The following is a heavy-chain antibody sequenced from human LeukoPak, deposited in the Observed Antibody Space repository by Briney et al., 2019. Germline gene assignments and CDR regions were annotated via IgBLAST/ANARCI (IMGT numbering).Heavy chain of an antibody. CDR2: INSDGSST. J-gene: IGHJ4*02. CDR1: GSTLSSYW. V-gene: IGHV3-74*01. CDR3: ARRDYFDY. Sequence: PGGSLRLSCAAPGSTLSSYWMHWVRQTPGKGLVWVSRINSDGSSTYYADSVKGRFIISRDNAKNTLYLQMNSLRAEDTAVYYCARRDYFDYWGQGTLVTVSS.